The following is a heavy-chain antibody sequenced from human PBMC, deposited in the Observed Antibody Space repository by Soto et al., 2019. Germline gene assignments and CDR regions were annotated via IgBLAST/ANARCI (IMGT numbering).Heavy chain of an antibody. J-gene: IGHJ4*02. V-gene: IGHV1-18*01. CDR3: SRILAARPWTLDY. D-gene: IGHD6-6*01. CDR2: ISAYNGNT. Sequence: QVQLVQSGAEVKKPGASVKVSCKASGYTFTSYGISWVRQAPGQGLEWMGWISAYNGNTNYAQKLQGRVTMTTDTSTSTACMELRSLRSDDTAVYYCSRILAARPWTLDYWGQGSLVSVSS. CDR1: GYTFTSYG.